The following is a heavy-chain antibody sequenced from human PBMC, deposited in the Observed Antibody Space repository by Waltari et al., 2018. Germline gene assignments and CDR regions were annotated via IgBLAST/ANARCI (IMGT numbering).Heavy chain of an antibody. V-gene: IGHV4-59*01. CDR2: T. D-gene: IGHD3-10*01. Sequence: TNYNPSLKSRVTISVDTSKNQFSLKLSSVTAADTAVYYCARDGSNYYFDYWGQGTLVTVSS. J-gene: IGHJ4*02. CDR3: ARDGSNYYFDY.